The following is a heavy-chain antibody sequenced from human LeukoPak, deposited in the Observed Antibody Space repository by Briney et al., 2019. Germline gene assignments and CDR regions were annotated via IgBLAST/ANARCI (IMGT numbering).Heavy chain of an antibody. CDR3: ARGQTTVTTLWFDP. CDR2: INHSGST. J-gene: IGHJ5*02. D-gene: IGHD4-17*01. V-gene: IGHV4-34*01. Sequence: PSETLSLTCAVYGGSFSGYYWSWIRQPPGKGLEWIGEINHSGSTNYNPSLKSRVIISVDTSKNQFSLKLSSVTAADTAVHYCARGQTTVTTLWFDPWGQGTLVTVSS. CDR1: GGSFSGYY.